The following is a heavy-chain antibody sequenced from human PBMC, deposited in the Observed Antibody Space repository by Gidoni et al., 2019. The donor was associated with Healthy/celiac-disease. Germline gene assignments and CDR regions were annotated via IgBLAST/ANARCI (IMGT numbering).Heavy chain of an antibody. CDR3: ARIRGDYFSDYYYYGMDV. Sequence: GKGLEWVSYISSSGSTIYYADSVKGRFTISRDNAKNSLYLQRNSLRAEDTAVYYCARIRGDYFSDYYYYGMDVWGQGTTVTVSS. J-gene: IGHJ6*02. CDR2: ISSSGSTI. D-gene: IGHD4-17*01. V-gene: IGHV3-11*01.